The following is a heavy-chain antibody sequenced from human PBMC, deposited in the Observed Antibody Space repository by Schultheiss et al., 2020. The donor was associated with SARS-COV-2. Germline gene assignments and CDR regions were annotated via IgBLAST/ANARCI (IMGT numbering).Heavy chain of an antibody. V-gene: IGHV4-59*01. CDR3: ARVCTNGVCATWGWFDP. CDR1: GGSISSYY. J-gene: IGHJ5*02. Sequence: SQTLSLTCTVSGGSISSYYWSWIRQPPGKGLEWIGYIYYSGSTNYNPSLKSRVTISVDTSKNQFSLKLSSVTAADTAVYYCARVCTNGVCATWGWFDPWGQGTLVTVSS. D-gene: IGHD2-8*01. CDR2: IYYSGST.